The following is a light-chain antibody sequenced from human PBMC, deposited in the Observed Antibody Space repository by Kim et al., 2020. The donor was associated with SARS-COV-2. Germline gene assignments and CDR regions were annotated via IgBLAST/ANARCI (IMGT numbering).Light chain of an antibody. J-gene: IGLJ2*01. CDR1: SSDVGAYNR. Sequence: QSITISCTGTSSDVGAYNRVSWYQQHTGKAPKLMISDVSDRPSGVSNRFSGSKSDNTASLTISGLQAEDEADYFCSSLTSGATSVVFGGGTQLTVL. V-gene: IGLV2-14*03. CDR3: SSLTSGATSVV. CDR2: DVS.